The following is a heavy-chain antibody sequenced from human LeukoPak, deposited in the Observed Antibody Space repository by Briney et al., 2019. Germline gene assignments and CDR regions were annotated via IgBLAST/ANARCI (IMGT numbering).Heavy chain of an antibody. CDR1: GYTFTSYY. CDR2: INPSGGST. CDR3: ARENLGWFDP. J-gene: IGHJ5*02. Sequence: ASVKVSCKASGYTFTSYYMHWVRQAPGQGLEWMGIINPSGGSTSYAQKFQGRVTMTRDTSTSTVYMELSRLRSDDTAVYYCARENLGWFDPWGQGTLVTVSS. V-gene: IGHV1-46*01.